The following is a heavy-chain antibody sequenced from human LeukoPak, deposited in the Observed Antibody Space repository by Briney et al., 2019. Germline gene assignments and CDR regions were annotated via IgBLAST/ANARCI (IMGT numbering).Heavy chain of an antibody. CDR1: GGSFSGYY. CDR3: AREIRYDSSGYGPRFDP. CDR2: IYYSGST. Sequence: SETLSLTCAVYGGSFSGYYGSWIRQPPGKGLEWIGYIYYSGSTNYNPSPQSRVTISVDTSKRQFSQKLSSVTAADTAVYYCAREIRYDSSGYGPRFDPWGQGTLVTVSS. V-gene: IGHV4-59*01. J-gene: IGHJ5*02. D-gene: IGHD3-22*01.